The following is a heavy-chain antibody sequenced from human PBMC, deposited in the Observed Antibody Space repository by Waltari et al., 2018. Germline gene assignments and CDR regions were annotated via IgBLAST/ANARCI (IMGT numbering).Heavy chain of an antibody. CDR1: GGSISSSSYY. J-gene: IGHJ4*02. CDR3: ARLDRIVGATTKDY. V-gene: IGHV4-39*01. Sequence: QLQLQESGPGLVKPSETLSLTCTVSGGSISSSSYYWGWIRQPPGKGLEWIGSIYYSGSTYYNPSLKSRVTISVDTSKNQFSLKLSSVTAADTAVYYCARLDRIVGATTKDYWGQGTLVTVSS. CDR2: IYYSGST. D-gene: IGHD1-26*01.